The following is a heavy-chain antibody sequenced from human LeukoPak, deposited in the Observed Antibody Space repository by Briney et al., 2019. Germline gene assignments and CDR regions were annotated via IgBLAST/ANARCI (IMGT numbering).Heavy chain of an antibody. Sequence: GESLKISCKGSGYSFTSYWIGWVRQMPGKGLEWMGIIYPGDSDTRYSPSFQGQVTISADKSISTAYLQWNSLKASDTAMYYCARQEQPEFVPIDYWGQGTLVTVSS. J-gene: IGHJ4*02. CDR1: GYSFTSYW. CDR2: IYPGDSDT. V-gene: IGHV5-51*01. D-gene: IGHD6-13*01. CDR3: ARQEQPEFVPIDY.